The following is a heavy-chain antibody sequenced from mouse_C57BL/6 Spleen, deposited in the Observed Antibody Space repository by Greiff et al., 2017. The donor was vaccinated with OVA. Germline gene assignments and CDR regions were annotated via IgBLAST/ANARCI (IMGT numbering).Heavy chain of an antibody. J-gene: IGHJ2*01. CDR3: ARSRDLYYFDY. CDR2: IDPSDSYT. D-gene: IGHD3-3*01. CDR1: GYTFTSYW. V-gene: IGHV1-69*01. Sequence: QVQLQQSGAELVMPGASVKLSCKASGYTFTSYWMHWVKQRPGQGLEWIGEIDPSDSYTNSNQKFKGKSTLTVDKSSSTAYMHLSSLTSEDSAFYYCARSRDLYYFDYWGQGTTLTVSS.